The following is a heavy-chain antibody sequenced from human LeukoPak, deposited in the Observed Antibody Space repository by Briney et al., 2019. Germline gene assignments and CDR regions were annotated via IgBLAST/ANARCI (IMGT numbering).Heavy chain of an antibody. D-gene: IGHD3-22*01. CDR2: IYHSGST. V-gene: IGHV4-4*02. CDR3: ARSHYDSSGYKSGMDV. J-gene: IGHJ6*02. Sequence: PSETLSLTCAVSGGSISSSNWWSWVRQPPGKGLEWIGEIYHSGSTNYNPSLKSRVTISVDKSKNQFSLKLSSVTAADTAVYYCARSHYDSSGYKSGMDVWGQGTTVTVSS. CDR1: GGSISSSNW.